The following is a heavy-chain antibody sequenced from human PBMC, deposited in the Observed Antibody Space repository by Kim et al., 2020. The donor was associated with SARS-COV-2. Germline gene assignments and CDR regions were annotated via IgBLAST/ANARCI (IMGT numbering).Heavy chain of an antibody. CDR3: ARGVGSTRCKTVDY. D-gene: IGHD2-2*01. Sequence: GGSLRLSCAASGFTFSTYDMSWVRQAPGKGLEWVSTIRGSASQLYYADSVRGRFTVSRDNAKTSLYLQMNSLRAEDTAMYYCARGVGSTRCKTVDYWGQG. J-gene: IGHJ4*02. CDR2: IRGSASQL. V-gene: IGHV3-23*01. CDR1: GFTFSTYD.